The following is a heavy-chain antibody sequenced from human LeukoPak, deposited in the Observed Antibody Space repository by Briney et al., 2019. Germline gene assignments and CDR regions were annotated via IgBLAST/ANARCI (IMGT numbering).Heavy chain of an antibody. D-gene: IGHD6-19*01. CDR1: GFTFSSYA. Sequence: PGGSLRLSCAASGFTFSSYAMSWVHQAPGKGLEWISAISGSGGSTYYADSVKGRFTISRDNSKNTLYLQMNSLRAEDTAVYYCAPALYSSGWFDYWGQGTLVTVSS. CDR3: APALYSSGWFDY. J-gene: IGHJ4*02. CDR2: ISGSGGST. V-gene: IGHV3-23*01.